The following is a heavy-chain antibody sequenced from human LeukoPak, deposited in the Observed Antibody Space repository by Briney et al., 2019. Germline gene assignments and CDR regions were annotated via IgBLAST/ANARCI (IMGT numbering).Heavy chain of an antibody. CDR3: ARDLALYSSSSLWFDP. CDR2: ISYTGNT. Sequence: PSETLSLTCTVSGGSISSRIYYWGWVRQPPGKGLEWIGSISYTGNTYYNPSLKSRVTISVDTSKNQFSLKLSSVTAEDTAVYYCARDLALYSSSSLWFDPWGQGTLVTVSS. J-gene: IGHJ5*02. V-gene: IGHV4-39*07. D-gene: IGHD6-6*01. CDR1: GGSISSRIYY.